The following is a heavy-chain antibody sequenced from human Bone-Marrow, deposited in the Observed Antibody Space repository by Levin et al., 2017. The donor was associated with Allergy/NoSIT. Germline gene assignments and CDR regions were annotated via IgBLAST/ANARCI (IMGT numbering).Heavy chain of an antibody. CDR2: IYYSGST. V-gene: IGHV4-39*01. Sequence: SETLSLTCTVSGGSISSSSYYWGWIRQPPGKGLEWIGSIYYSGSTYYNPSLKSRVTISVDTSKNQFSLKLSSVTAADTAVYYCARSGYCSGGSCYVPPYGMDVWGQGTTVTVSS. CDR3: ARSGYCSGGSCYVPPYGMDV. CDR1: GGSISSSSYY. D-gene: IGHD2-15*01. J-gene: IGHJ6*02.